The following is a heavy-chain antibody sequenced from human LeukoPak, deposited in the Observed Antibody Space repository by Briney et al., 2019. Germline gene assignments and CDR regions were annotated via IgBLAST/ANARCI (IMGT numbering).Heavy chain of an antibody. CDR3: ASILRSSSGYYFDY. J-gene: IGHJ4*02. Sequence: SGRSLRLSCAASGFPVSINYMSWVRQAPGKGLEWVSVIYSGDTTFYADSVRGKFTISRDNSKNTLYLQMNSLRAEDTAVYYCASILRSSSGYYFDYWGQGTLVTVSS. V-gene: IGHV3-66*01. CDR2: IYSGDTT. CDR1: GFPVSINY. D-gene: IGHD3-10*01.